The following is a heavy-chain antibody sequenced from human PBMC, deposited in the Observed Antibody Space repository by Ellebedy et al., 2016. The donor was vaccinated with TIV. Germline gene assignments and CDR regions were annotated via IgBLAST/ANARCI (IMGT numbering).Heavy chain of an antibody. CDR2: ISWDGGST. Sequence: GESLKISXAASGFTFDDYTMHWVRQAPGKGLEWVSLISWDGGSTYYADSVKGRFTISRDNAKNSLYLQMNSLRDEDTAVYYCARRRAIYGMDVWGQGTTVTVSS. CDR3: ARRRAIYGMDV. CDR1: GFTFDDYT. D-gene: IGHD1-1*01. V-gene: IGHV3-43*01. J-gene: IGHJ6*02.